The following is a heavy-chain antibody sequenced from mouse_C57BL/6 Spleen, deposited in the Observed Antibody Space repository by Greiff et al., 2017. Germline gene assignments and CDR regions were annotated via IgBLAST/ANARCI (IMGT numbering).Heavy chain of an antibody. CDR3: ARKERLLYFDY. Sequence: VQLQQPGAELVRPGSSVKLSCKASGYTFTSYWMDWVKQRPGQGLEWIGNIYPSDSETHYNQKFKDKATLTVDKSSSTAYMQLSSLTSEDSAVYYCARKERLLYFDYWGQGTTLTVSS. V-gene: IGHV1-61*01. CDR1: GYTFTSYW. CDR2: IYPSDSET. D-gene: IGHD3-2*02. J-gene: IGHJ2*01.